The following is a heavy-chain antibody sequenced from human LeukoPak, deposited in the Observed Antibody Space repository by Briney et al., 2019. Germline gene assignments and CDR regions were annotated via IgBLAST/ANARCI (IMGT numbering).Heavy chain of an antibody. D-gene: IGHD3-3*01. V-gene: IGHV3-23*01. CDR2: ISGRGGST. Sequence: PGGSLRLSCAASGFTFSSYAMSWVRQAPGKGLEWVSAISGRGGSTYYADSVKGRFTISRDNSKNTLYLQMNSLRAEDTAVYYCAKVDYDFWSGTTYYFDYWGQGTLVTVSS. CDR1: GFTFSSYA. J-gene: IGHJ4*02. CDR3: AKVDYDFWSGTTYYFDY.